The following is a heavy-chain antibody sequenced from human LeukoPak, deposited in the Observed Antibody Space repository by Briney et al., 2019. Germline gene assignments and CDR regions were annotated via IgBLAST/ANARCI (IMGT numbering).Heavy chain of an antibody. J-gene: IGHJ5*02. CDR1: GFTFSSYW. D-gene: IGHD6-13*01. CDR3: ARGYSSSRYNWFDP. CDR2: LKSDGSST. V-gene: IGHV3-74*01. Sequence: QPGGSLRLSCAASGFTFSSYWMHWVRQAPGKGLVWVSRLKSDGSSTSYADSVKGRFTISRDNAKNTLYLQVNSLRAEDTAVYYCARGYSSSRYNWFDPWGQGTLVTVSS.